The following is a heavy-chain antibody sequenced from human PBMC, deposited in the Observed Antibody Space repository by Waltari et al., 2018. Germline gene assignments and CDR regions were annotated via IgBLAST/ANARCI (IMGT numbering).Heavy chain of an antibody. CDR3: AREDLKNWFDP. V-gene: IGHV4-59*11. CDR2: IYYSGST. J-gene: IGHJ5*02. Sequence: QVQLQESGPGLVKPSETLSLTYTVSGGPFRSHSWPWIRQPPGKGLEWIGYIYYSGSTNYNPSLKSRVTISVDTSKNQFSLKLSSVTAADTAVYYCAREDLKNWFDPWGQGTLVTVSS. CDR1: GGPFRSHS.